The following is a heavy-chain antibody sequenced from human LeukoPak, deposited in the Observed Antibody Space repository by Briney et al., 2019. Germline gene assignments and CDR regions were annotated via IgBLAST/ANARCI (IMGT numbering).Heavy chain of an antibody. Sequence: SETLSLTCSVSGGSISTYYLSWIRQTPGKGLEWIGYVYDIGTTNYNPSLKGRVTISSDTSKNQFSLNLRSVNASDTAIYYCARHGGSLGYFDYWGRGTLVTVSS. D-gene: IGHD1-26*01. V-gene: IGHV4-59*08. CDR1: GGSISTYY. CDR2: VYDIGTT. J-gene: IGHJ4*02. CDR3: ARHGGSLGYFDY.